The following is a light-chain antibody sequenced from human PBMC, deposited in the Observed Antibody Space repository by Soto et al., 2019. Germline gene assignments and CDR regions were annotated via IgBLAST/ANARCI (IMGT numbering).Light chain of an antibody. V-gene: IGKV3-11*01. CDR2: DAS. J-gene: IGKJ4*02. CDR3: QQRSNWPLT. Sequence: EVILTQSPATLSLSPGERATLSCRASQSVSNYLAWYQQKPGQAPRLLIYDASNRATGIPARFSGSGYGTDFTLTISSLEHEDIAVYYCQQRSNWPLTFGGGTKVEIK. CDR1: QSVSNY.